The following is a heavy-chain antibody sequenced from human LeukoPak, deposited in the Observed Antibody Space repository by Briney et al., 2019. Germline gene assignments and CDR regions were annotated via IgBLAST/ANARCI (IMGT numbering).Heavy chain of an antibody. Sequence: ASVKVSCKASGYTFTSYGISWVRQAPGQGLEWMGWISAYNGNTNYVQKLQGRVTMTTATSTSTAYMELRSLRSDDTAVYYCARDIGPPLITIFGVAYNNWFDPWGQGTLVTVSS. CDR1: GYTFTSYG. V-gene: IGHV1-18*01. J-gene: IGHJ5*02. D-gene: IGHD3-3*01. CDR3: ARDIGPPLITIFGVAYNNWFDP. CDR2: ISAYNGNT.